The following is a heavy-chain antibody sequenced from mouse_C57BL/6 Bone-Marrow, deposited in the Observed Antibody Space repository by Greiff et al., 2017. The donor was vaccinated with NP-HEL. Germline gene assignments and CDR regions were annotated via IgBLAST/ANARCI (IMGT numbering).Heavy chain of an antibody. V-gene: IGHV5-6*01. CDR2: ISSGGSYT. CDR3: ASPYYYGDMEYARDY. Sequence: EVQVVESGGDLVKPGGSLKLSCAASGFTFSSYGMSWVRQTPDKRLAWVATISSGGSYTYYPDSVKGRFTISRDNAKNTLYLQMSSLKSEDTAMYYCASPYYYGDMEYARDYWGKRTSVTVSS. J-gene: IGHJ4*01. CDR1: GFTFSSYG. D-gene: IGHD1-1*01.